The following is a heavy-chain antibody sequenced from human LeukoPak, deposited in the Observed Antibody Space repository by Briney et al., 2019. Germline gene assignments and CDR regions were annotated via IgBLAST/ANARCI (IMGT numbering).Heavy chain of an antibody. J-gene: IGHJ4*02. CDR2: MNPNSGNT. V-gene: IGHV1-8*03. CDR3: ARGKARPYNWNYGVMYYFDY. CDR1: GYTFTSYD. D-gene: IGHD1-7*01. Sequence: ASVKVSCKASGYTFTSYDINWVRQATGQGLEWMGWMNPNSGNTGYAQKFQGRVTITRNTSISTAYMELSSLRSEDTAVYYCARGKARPYNWNYGVMYYFDYWGQGTLVTVSS.